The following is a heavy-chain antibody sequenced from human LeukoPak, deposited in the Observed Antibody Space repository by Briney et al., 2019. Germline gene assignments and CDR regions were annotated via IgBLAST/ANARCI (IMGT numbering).Heavy chain of an antibody. D-gene: IGHD3-22*01. Sequence: GGSLRLSCAASGFTVSSNYMSWVRQAPGKGLVWVSRIKSDGSSTSYADSVKGRFTISRDNAKNTLYLQMNSLRAEDTAVYYCARSYYSDSSGYDPLDYWGQGTLVTVSS. CDR2: IKSDGSST. V-gene: IGHV3-74*01. J-gene: IGHJ4*02. CDR1: GFTVSSNY. CDR3: ARSYYSDSSGYDPLDY.